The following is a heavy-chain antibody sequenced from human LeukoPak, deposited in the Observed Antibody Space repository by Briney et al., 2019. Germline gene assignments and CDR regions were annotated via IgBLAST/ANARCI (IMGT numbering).Heavy chain of an antibody. Sequence: PGGSLRLSCAASGFTFSNYGMHWVRQAPGKGLEWVAVIWYDGSNKYYADSVKGRFTISRDNSKNTLYLQMNSLRAEDTAVYYCAKASCSSSSCYADYWGQGTLVTVSS. CDR1: GFTFSNYG. D-gene: IGHD2-2*01. CDR3: AKASCSSSSCYADY. J-gene: IGHJ4*02. CDR2: IWYDGSNK. V-gene: IGHV3-33*06.